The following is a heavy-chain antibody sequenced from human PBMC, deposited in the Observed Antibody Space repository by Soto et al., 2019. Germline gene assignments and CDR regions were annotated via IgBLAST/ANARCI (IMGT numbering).Heavy chain of an antibody. CDR1: GFTFSSYS. J-gene: IGHJ6*03. CDR2: ISSSSSYI. CDR3: ARDIVVVPAAMLGPYYYYMDV. D-gene: IGHD2-2*01. Sequence: EVQLVESGGGLVKPGGSLRLSCAASGFTFSSYSMNWVRQAPGKGLEWVSSISSSSSYIYYADSVKGRFTISRDNAKNSPYQQMNSLRAEDTPVYYCARDIVVVPAAMLGPYYYYMDVWGKGTTVTVSS. V-gene: IGHV3-21*01.